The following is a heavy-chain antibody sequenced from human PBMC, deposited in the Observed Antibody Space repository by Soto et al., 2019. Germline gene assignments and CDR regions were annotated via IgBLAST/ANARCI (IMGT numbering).Heavy chain of an antibody. V-gene: IGHV2-5*02. J-gene: IGHJ4*02. CDR1: GFSLTPSGVG. CDR3: ARSRDGHLYYFDL. D-gene: IGHD3-10*01. CDR2: VCWEDDK. Sequence: QITLKESGPTLVKPTQTLTLTCTLSGFSLTPSGVGVGWIRQPPGKALEWLALVCWEDDKRYSPSLKSRLTIPKDTSNKQVVLKMTNMDPVDTATYYCARSRDGHLYYFDLWGQGTLVTVSS.